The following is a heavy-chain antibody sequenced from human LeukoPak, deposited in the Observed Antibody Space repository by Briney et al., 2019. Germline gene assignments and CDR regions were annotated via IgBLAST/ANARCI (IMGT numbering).Heavy chain of an antibody. CDR2: ITSSGTI. CDR1: GFNFSSYS. J-gene: IGHJ3*02. CDR3: ARVRGTYYRDAFDI. V-gene: IGHV3-48*01. D-gene: IGHD1-26*01. Sequence: PGGSLRLSCAASGFNFSSYSMNWVRQAPGRGLEWVSHITSSGTIYYADSVKGRFTISRDNAKNSLYLQMNSLRAEDTGVYHCARVRGTYYRDAFDIWGQGTMVTVSS.